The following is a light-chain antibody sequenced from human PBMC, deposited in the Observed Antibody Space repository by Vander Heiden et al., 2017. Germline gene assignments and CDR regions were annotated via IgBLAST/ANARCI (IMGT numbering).Light chain of an antibody. CDR1: SSDVGAYKR. V-gene: IGLV2-18*02. Sequence: QSALTQPPSVSGSPGQSVTISCTGTSSDVGAYKRVSWYQQPPGTAPKLLIYEVSNPPSGVPDRFSGSKSGNTASLTISGLQAEDESDYYCCSHAGTTYVFGTGTRVTVL. CDR2: EVS. CDR3: CSHAGTTYV. J-gene: IGLJ1*01.